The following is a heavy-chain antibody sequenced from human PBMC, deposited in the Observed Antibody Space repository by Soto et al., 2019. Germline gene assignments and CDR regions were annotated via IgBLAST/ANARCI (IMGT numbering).Heavy chain of an antibody. D-gene: IGHD4-17*01. V-gene: IGHV4-39*01. J-gene: IGHJ4*02. CDR3: ARRRDPDGAYFDS. Sequence: PSETLSLTCTVSGGSISGTDYYWGWIRLPPGKGLEWIATMYYSVSDYYNPSLKSRVTLSVDTSENQFSLKMNSVTAADTAVYYCARRRDPDGAYFDSWGQGTPVTVSS. CDR1: GGSISGTDYY. CDR2: MYYSVSD.